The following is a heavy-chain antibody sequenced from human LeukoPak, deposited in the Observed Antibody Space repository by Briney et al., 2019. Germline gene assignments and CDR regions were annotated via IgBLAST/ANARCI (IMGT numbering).Heavy chain of an antibody. J-gene: IGHJ4*02. CDR3: ARFETRGTVDLDF. Sequence: GGSLRLSCAASGFTFSSYSMNWVRQAPGKGLEWVSSISGGSIHILYAASVKGRFTISRDDSKNSLYLQMNSLRAEDTAVYYCARFETRGTVDLDFWGQGTLVTVSS. CDR1: GFTFSSYS. D-gene: IGHD3-16*01. V-gene: IGHV3-21*01. CDR2: ISGGSIHI.